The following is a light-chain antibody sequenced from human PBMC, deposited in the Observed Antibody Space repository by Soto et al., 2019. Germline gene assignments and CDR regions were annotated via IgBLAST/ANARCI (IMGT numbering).Light chain of an antibody. J-gene: IGLJ1*01. CDR3: SSYTSSRNYV. Sequence: QSVLTQPASVSGSPGQSITISCTGTSSDVGNYNYVSWYQQHPAKAPKLMIFEVSNRPSGISSRFSGSKSGNTASLTISGLQAEDEADYYCSSYTSSRNYVFXTGTKVTVL. V-gene: IGLV2-14*01. CDR2: EVS. CDR1: SSDVGNYNY.